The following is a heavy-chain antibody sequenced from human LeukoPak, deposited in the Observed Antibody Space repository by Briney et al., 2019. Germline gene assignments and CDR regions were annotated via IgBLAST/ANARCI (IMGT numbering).Heavy chain of an antibody. CDR1: GFTFSSYG. D-gene: IGHD1-26*01. CDR2: ISYDGSNK. J-gene: IGHJ4*02. Sequence: GGSLRLSCAASGFTFSSYGMHWVRQAPGKGLEWVAVISYDGSNKYYADSVKGRFTISRDNSKNTLYLQMNSLRAEDTAVYYCAKGPSGSYRLFDYWGQGTLVTASS. CDR3: AKGPSGSYRLFDY. V-gene: IGHV3-30*18.